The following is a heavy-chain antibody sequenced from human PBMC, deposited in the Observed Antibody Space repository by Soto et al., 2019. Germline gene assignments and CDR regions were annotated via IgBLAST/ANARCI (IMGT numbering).Heavy chain of an antibody. D-gene: IGHD3-22*01. CDR2: ISPYNDYT. J-gene: IGHJ6*02. CDR3: ARGGYYDSSGSRNYHYYGMDV. Sequence: QAQLVQSGAEVKNPGASVRVSCKASGYTFSSYGISWVRQAPGQGLEWLGWISPYNDYTNYAQKLQGRVTMTTDTSTRTAYIALRSLRSDDTAIYFCARGGYYDSSGSRNYHYYGMDVWGQGTTVTVSS. V-gene: IGHV1-18*01. CDR1: GYTFSSYG.